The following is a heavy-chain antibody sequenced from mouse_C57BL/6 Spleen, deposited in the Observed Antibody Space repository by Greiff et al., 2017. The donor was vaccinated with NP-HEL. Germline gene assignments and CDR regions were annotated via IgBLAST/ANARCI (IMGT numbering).Heavy chain of an antibody. Sequence: EVHLVESGEGLVKPGGSLKLSCAASGFTFSSYAMSWVRQTPEKRLEWVAYISSGGDYIYYADTAKGRFTISRDNARNTLYLQMSSLKSEDTAMYYCTRDGGLRGGYFDYWGQGTTLTVSS. CDR3: TRDGGLRGGYFDY. V-gene: IGHV5-9-1*02. CDR1: GFTFSSYA. CDR2: ISSGGDYI. D-gene: IGHD2-4*01. J-gene: IGHJ2*01.